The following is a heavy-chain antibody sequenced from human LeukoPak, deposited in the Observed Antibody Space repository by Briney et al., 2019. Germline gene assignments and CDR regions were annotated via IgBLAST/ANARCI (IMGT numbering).Heavy chain of an antibody. Sequence: ASVKVSCKASGYIFTGYYLHSVRQAPGQALEWMGWINPNSGGTNYAQKFQGRVTMTRDTSISTAYIELSRLRSDDTAVYYCPRDSGSPYGSGTLYYYYMDVWGKGTTVTVSS. CDR1: GYIFTGYY. D-gene: IGHD3-10*01. V-gene: IGHV1-2*02. CDR2: INPNSGGT. J-gene: IGHJ6*03. CDR3: PRDSGSPYGSGTLYYYYMDV.